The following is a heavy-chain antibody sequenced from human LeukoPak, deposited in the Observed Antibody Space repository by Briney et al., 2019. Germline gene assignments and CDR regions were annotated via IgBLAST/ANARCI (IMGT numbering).Heavy chain of an antibody. V-gene: IGHV3-74*01. CDR2: MNSDGSSA. Sequence: PGGSLRLSCAASGFTFINYWMYWVRQTPGKGLMWVSRMNSDGSSANYADSVKGRFTISRDNAKNTLYLEMNSLRADDTAVYYCAKVINGRRELPYYYYGMDVWGQGTTVTVSS. D-gene: IGHD1-26*01. J-gene: IGHJ6*02. CDR1: GFTFINYW. CDR3: AKVINGRRELPYYYYGMDV.